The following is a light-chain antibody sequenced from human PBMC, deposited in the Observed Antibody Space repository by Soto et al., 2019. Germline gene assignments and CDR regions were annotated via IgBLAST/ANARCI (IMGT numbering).Light chain of an antibody. CDR2: EVS. CDR3: NSYTSMSKGV. Sequence: QSALTQPASVSGSPGQSITISCTGTSSDVGGYNYVSWYQQHPGKAPKLIMYEVSTRPSGVSNRFSGSKSGNTASLTISGRQAEDDADYYCNSYTSMSKGVFGTGTKLTVL. J-gene: IGLJ1*01. V-gene: IGLV2-14*01. CDR1: SSDVGGYNY.